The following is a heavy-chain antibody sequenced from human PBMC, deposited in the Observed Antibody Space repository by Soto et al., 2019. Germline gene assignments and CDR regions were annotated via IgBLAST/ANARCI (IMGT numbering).Heavy chain of an antibody. J-gene: IGHJ6*02. CDR3: AREGYSSSWSHYGMDV. V-gene: IGHV1-2*04. CDR2: INPNSGGT. Sequence: QVQLVQSGAEVKKPGASVKVSCKASGYTFTGYYMHWVRQAPGQGLEWMGWINPNSGGTNYAQKFQGWVTMTRDTSISTAYMELSRLRSDDTAVYYCAREGYSSSWSHYGMDVWGQGTTVTVSS. D-gene: IGHD6-13*01. CDR1: GYTFTGYY.